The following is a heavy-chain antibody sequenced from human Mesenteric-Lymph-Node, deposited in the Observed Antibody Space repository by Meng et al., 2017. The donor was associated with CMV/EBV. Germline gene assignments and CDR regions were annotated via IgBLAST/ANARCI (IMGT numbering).Heavy chain of an antibody. CDR2: INHSGST. CDR3: ARGGGYCISTSCLRTGEF. D-gene: IGHD2-2*01. V-gene: IGHV4-34*01. J-gene: IGHJ4*02. CDR1: PLGGYY. Sequence: PLGGYYWACIRQPPGKGLEWIGEINHSGSTNYNPSLKSRVTIAVDTSNNQFSLKLTSVTAADTAVYYCARGGGYCISTSCLRTGEFWGQGTLVTVSS.